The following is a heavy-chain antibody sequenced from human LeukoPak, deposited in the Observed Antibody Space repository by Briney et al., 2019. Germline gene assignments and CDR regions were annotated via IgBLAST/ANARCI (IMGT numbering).Heavy chain of an antibody. CDR2: INPNSGGT. Sequence: ASVKVSCKASGYTFTGYYMHWVRQAPGQGLEWMGWINPNSGGTNYAQKFQGRVTMTRDTSISTAYMELSRLRSDDTAVYYCARKSLRGNWFDPWGQGTLVTVSS. V-gene: IGHV1-2*02. J-gene: IGHJ5*02. CDR1: GYTFTGYY. CDR3: ARKSLRGNWFDP. D-gene: IGHD3-16*01.